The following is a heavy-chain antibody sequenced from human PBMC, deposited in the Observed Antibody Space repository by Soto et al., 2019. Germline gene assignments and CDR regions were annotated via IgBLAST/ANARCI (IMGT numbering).Heavy chain of an antibody. CDR1: GGTFSSYA. V-gene: IGHV1-69*01. CDR3: ASRPLNYYDSSGYNWFDP. J-gene: IGHJ5*02. D-gene: IGHD3-22*01. CDR2: IIPIFGTA. Sequence: QVQLVQSGAEVKKPGSSVKVSCKASGGTFSSYAISWVRQAPGQGLEWMGGIIPIFGTANYAQKFQVRVTITADESTSTAYMELSSLRSEDTAVYYCASRPLNYYDSSGYNWFDPWGQGTLVTVSS.